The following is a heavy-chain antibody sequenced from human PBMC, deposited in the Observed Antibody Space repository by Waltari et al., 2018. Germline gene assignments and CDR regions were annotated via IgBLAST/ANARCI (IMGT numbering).Heavy chain of an antibody. CDR2: IYYSGST. CDR3: ARGEWFGELSSYYYGMDV. CDR1: GGSISSYY. D-gene: IGHD3-10*01. V-gene: IGHV4-59*01. J-gene: IGHJ6*02. Sequence: QVQLQESGPGLVKPSETLSLTCPVSGGSISSYYWSWIRQPPGKGLEWIGYIYYSGSTNYNPSLKSRVTISVDTSKNQFSLKLSSVTAADTAVYYCARGEWFGELSSYYYGMDVWGQGTTVTVSS.